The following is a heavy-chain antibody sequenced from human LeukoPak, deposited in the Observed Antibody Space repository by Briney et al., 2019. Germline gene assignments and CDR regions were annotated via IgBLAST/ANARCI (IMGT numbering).Heavy chain of an antibody. V-gene: IGHV1-2*06. D-gene: IGHD1-1*01. CDR2: INPNSGGT. Sequence: ASVKVSCKASGYTFTGYYMHWVRQAPGQGLEWMGRINPNSGGTNYAQKFQGRVTMTRDTSASTAYMELSSLRSEDTAVYYCARVGTTGTFGYWGQGTLVTVSS. J-gene: IGHJ4*02. CDR1: GYTFTGYY. CDR3: ARVGTTGTFGY.